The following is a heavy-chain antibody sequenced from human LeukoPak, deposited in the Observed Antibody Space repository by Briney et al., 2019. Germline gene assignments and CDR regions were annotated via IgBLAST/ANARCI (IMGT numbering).Heavy chain of an antibody. CDR2: INHSGST. J-gene: IGHJ3*02. CDR1: GGSFSGYY. CDR3: ARRNYYDSSSYPDAFDI. D-gene: IGHD3-22*01. V-gene: IGHV4-34*01. Sequence: PSETLSLTCAVYGGSFSGYYWSWIRQPPGKGLEWIGEINHSGSTNYNPSLKSRVTISVDTSKNQFSLKLSSVTAADTAVYYCARRNYYDSSSYPDAFDIWGQGTMVTVSS.